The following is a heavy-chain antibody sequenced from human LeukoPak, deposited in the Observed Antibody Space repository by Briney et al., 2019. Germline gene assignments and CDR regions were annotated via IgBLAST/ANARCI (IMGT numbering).Heavy chain of an antibody. J-gene: IGHJ2*01. Sequence: KASESLSPTCTVSGGSVNSNMSSWTWIRQPAGKRLEWIGHVYSSGNINYNPSLESRVIMSVDTSKNQFYLKVRSVTAADTAVYYCARVWNVVIWYFNLWGRGPLDTVSS. V-gene: IGHV4-61*09. D-gene: IGHD2-21*01. CDR2: VYSSGNI. CDR1: GGSVNSNMSS. CDR3: ARVWNVVIWYFNL.